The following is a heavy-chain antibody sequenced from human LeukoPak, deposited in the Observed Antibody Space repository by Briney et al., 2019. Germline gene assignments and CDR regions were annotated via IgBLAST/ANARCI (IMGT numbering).Heavy chain of an antibody. D-gene: IGHD4-17*01. Sequence: GGSLRLSCAASGLTFSAYGVTWVRQAPGKGLEWVSSISGAGPYYADSVKGRFTISRDNSENTLFLHMNSLRADDTAVYYCCKDPSGDYVGAFDMWGPGTKVTVSS. V-gene: IGHV3-23*01. CDR2: ISGAGP. CDR3: CKDPSGDYVGAFDM. J-gene: IGHJ3*02. CDR1: GLTFSAYG.